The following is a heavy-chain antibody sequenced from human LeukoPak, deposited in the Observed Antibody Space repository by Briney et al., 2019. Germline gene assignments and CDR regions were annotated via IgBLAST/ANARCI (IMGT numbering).Heavy chain of an antibody. Sequence: PGGSLRLSCAASGFTFSNYGIHWVRQAPGKGLEWVAFIQYDGSNKYYADSVKGRFTVSRDNSKNTLYLQMNSLRAEDTAVYYCARERTHFDYWGQGTLVTVSS. V-gene: IGHV3-30*02. CDR1: GFTFSNYG. CDR2: IQYDGSNK. J-gene: IGHJ4*02. D-gene: IGHD1-26*01. CDR3: ARERTHFDY.